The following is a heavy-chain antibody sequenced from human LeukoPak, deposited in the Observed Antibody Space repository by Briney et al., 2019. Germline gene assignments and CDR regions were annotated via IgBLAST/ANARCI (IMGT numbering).Heavy chain of an antibody. V-gene: IGHV3-30*02. Sequence: GGSLRLSCAASGFIFRNYGMHWVRQPPGKGLEWLAFITSDGYNKYYTDPVKGRFTISRDNSENSLYLQMNILRPEDTAVYYCAKDQGSGWYDAHAFDIWGKGTTVTISS. J-gene: IGHJ3*02. CDR2: ITSDGYNK. CDR3: AKDQGSGWYDAHAFDI. D-gene: IGHD6-19*01. CDR1: GFIFRNYG.